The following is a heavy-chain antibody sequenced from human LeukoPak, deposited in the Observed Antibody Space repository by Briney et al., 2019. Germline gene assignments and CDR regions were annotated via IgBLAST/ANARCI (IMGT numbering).Heavy chain of an antibody. J-gene: IGHJ4*02. D-gene: IGHD7-27*01. Sequence: GGSLRLSCVASGGTFDNYAMNWVRQAPGKGLEWVSGISGSGLGTHYADSVKGRFTVSRDNSKNTLFLQMNSLRAEDTAVYYCAKDGGLWVSAHWGDSWGRGTLVTVSS. CDR2: ISGSGLGT. V-gene: IGHV3-23*01. CDR1: GGTFDNYA. CDR3: AKDGGLWVSAHWGDS.